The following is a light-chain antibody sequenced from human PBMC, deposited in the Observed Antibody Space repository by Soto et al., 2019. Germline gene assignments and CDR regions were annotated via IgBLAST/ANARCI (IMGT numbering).Light chain of an antibody. V-gene: IGLV2-14*03. CDR2: DVT. CDR1: NTDSGGYNY. Sequence: QSVLTQPDSVSASLGEAITISCTGTNTDSGGYNYVSWYQQHPGKAPKLVIYDVTSRPSGIPNRFSGSKSGFTASLTIPGLQAEDVFHYFCSPQHLYPSLQVFGPGSMV. J-gene: IGLJ1*01. CDR3: SPQHLYPSLQV.